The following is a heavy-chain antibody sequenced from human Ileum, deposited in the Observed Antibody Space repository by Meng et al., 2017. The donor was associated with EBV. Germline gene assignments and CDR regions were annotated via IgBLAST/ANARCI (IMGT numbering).Heavy chain of an antibody. CDR2: IFYTGST. V-gene: IGHV4-30-4*01. J-gene: IGHJ5*02. CDR3: ARDSNGDYGWVDP. Sequence: QVHLQESGPGLVKPSQXLSLTCTVSGDTLFDGGHYWTWLLQPPGNGLEWIGYIFYTGSTYYNPSLKSRVTISLDLSKNQFSLNLTSVTAADTAVYYCARDSNGDYGWVDPWGQGTLVTVSS. D-gene: IGHD4-17*01. CDR1: GDTLFDGGHY.